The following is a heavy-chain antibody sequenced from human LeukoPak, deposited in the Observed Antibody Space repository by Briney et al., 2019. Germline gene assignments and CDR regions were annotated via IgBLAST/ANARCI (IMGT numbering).Heavy chain of an antibody. CDR3: ASPPITMIVVIHAYYFDS. V-gene: IGHV3-30-3*01. D-gene: IGHD3-22*01. CDR2: ISDDGVNK. Sequence: GGSLRLSCAASGINFITYALHWVRQAPGKGLEWVAVISDDGVNKYFAESVKGRFTISRDNSKKTLYLQMNSLRAEDTAVYYCASPPITMIVVIHAYYFDSWGQGTLVTVSS. CDR1: GINFITYA. J-gene: IGHJ4*02.